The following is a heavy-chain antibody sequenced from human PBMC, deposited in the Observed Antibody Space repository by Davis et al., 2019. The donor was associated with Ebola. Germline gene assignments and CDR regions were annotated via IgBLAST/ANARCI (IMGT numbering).Heavy chain of an antibody. V-gene: IGHV4-59*01. CDR3: ARWEGGSGRYNEVGFDY. D-gene: IGHD3-10*01. CDR2: VYHSGNT. J-gene: IGHJ4*02. CDR1: GDSISNYY. Sequence: PSETLSLTCSVSGDSISNYYWNWIRQPPGKGLEWIGYVYHSGNTDYNPALKSRVTISIDTSKKQFSLRMTSVTAADTAVYYCARWEGGSGRYNEVGFDYWGQGTLVTVSS.